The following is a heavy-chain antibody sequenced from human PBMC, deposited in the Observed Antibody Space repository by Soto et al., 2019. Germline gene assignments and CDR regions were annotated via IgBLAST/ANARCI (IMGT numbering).Heavy chain of an antibody. V-gene: IGHV3-74*01. CDR3: AKREGNTYGLFH. J-gene: IGHJ4*02. D-gene: IGHD5-18*01. CDR2: IKTDGSST. Sequence: EVQLVESGGGLVQPGGSLRLSCAASGLSFSSYWMHWVRQAPGKGLVWVSRIKTDGSSTDYADSVKGRFTISRDNAMNTLYLQMNSLRAEDTAVYYCAKREGNTYGLFHWGQGTLVTVSS. CDR1: GLSFSSYW.